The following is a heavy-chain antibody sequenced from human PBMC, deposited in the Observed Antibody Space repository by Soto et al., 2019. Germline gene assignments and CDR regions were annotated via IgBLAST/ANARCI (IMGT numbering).Heavy chain of an antibody. CDR1: GYSISSGYY. CDR3: ARDQGALRWYPNWFDP. CDR2: IYHSGST. Sequence: SETLSLTCAVSGYSISSGYYWGWIRQPPGKGLEWIGSIYHSGSTYYNPSLKSRVTISVDTSKNQFSLKLSSVTAADTAVYYCARDQGALRWYPNWFDPWGQGALVTVSS. J-gene: IGHJ5*02. D-gene: IGHD1-20*01. V-gene: IGHV4-38-2*02.